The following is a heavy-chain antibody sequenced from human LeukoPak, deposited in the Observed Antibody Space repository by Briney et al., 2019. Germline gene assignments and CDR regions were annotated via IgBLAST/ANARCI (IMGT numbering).Heavy chain of an antibody. CDR2: IYSGGST. Sequence: GGSLRLSCAASGFTFSSYAMSWVRQAPGKGLEWVSVIYSGGSTYYADSVKGRFTISRDNSKNTLYLQMNSLRAEDTAVYYCARTYSGYYDYWGQGTLVTVSS. V-gene: IGHV3-53*01. CDR1: GFTFSSYA. D-gene: IGHD3-22*01. CDR3: ARTYSGYYDY. J-gene: IGHJ4*02.